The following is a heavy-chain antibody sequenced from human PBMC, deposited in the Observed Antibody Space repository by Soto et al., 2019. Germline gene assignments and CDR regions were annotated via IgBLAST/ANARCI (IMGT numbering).Heavy chain of an antibody. V-gene: IGHV5-10-1*01. Sequence: PGESLKISCKGSGYSFTSYWISWVRQMPGKGLEWMGRIDPSDSYTNYSPSFQGHVTISADKSISTAYLQWSSLKASDTVMYYCARPKGITGTNLDPWGQGTLVTVSS. CDR1: GYSFTSYW. D-gene: IGHD1-7*01. J-gene: IGHJ5*02. CDR2: IDPSDSYT. CDR3: ARPKGITGTNLDP.